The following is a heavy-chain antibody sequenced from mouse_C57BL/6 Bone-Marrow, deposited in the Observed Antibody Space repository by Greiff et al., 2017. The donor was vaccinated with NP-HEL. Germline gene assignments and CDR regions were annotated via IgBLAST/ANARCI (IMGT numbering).Heavy chain of an antibody. Sequence: QVQLQQSVAELARPGASVKLSCKASGYTFTSYGISWVKQRTGQGLEWIGEIYPRSGNTYYNEKFKGKATLTADKSSSTAYMELRSLTSEDSAVYFCARWLLRAMDYWGQGTSVTVSS. CDR2: IYPRSGNT. CDR3: ARWLLRAMDY. CDR1: GYTFTSYG. J-gene: IGHJ4*01. V-gene: IGHV1-81*01. D-gene: IGHD2-3*01.